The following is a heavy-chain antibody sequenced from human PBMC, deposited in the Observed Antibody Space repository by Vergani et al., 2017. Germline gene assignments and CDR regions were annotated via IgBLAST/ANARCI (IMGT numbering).Heavy chain of an antibody. CDR2: INPDTGGT. CDR1: GYNFNDHY. CDR3: ASFGGYSYGGDAFDI. Sequence: QVQLVQSGADVKKPGASVRVSCKASGYNFNDHYIHWVRQAPGQRLEWMGWINPDTGGTDYAQTFRGRVIVSRDTSINTSYMELSSLRSEDTAVYYCASFGGYSYGGDAFDIWGQGTMVTVSS. V-gene: IGHV1-2*02. D-gene: IGHD5-18*01. J-gene: IGHJ3*02.